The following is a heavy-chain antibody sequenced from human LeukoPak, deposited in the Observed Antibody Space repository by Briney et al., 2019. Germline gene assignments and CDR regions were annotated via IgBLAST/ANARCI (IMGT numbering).Heavy chain of an antibody. J-gene: IGHJ5*02. CDR2: IYHSGST. V-gene: IGHV4-39*07. CDR1: GGSISNSNYY. CDR3: ARDFYDYVWGSYRSVRFDP. Sequence: SETLSLTCTVSGGSISNSNYYWGWIRQPPGKGLEWIGSIYHSGSTYYNPSLKSRVTISVDTSKNQFSLKLSSVTAADTAVYYCARDFYDYVWGSYRSVRFDPWGQGTLVTVSS. D-gene: IGHD3-16*02.